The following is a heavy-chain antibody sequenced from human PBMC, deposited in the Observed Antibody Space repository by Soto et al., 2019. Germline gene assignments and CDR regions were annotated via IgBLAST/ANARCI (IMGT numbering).Heavy chain of an antibody. J-gene: IGHJ5*02. D-gene: IGHD6-13*01. V-gene: IGHV4-39*01. CDR1: GGSISSSSYY. CDR2: IYYSGST. Sequence: QLQLQESGPGLVKPSETLSLTCTVSGGSISSSSYYWGWLRQPPGKGLEGIGRIYYSGSTYYNPSLKSRVTITVDTSKNKFSLKLSSVTAADTAVYYCARLHGAAAGTFEGKETNNWFDPWGQGTLVTVSS. CDR3: ARLHGAAAGTFEGKETNNWFDP.